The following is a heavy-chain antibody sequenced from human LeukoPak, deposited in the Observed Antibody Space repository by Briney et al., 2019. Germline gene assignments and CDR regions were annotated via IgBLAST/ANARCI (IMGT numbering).Heavy chain of an antibody. V-gene: IGHV1-2*02. J-gene: IGHJ4*02. Sequence: WASVKVSCKASGYTFTGYYIHWVRQAPGQGLEWMGWIKPNSGGTNYAQKFQGRVHMTRDTYISTAYMELSRLRSDDTAVYYCARLGGSGSYGGYWGQGTLVTVSS. CDR2: IKPNSGGT. CDR3: ARLGGSGSYGGY. D-gene: IGHD3-10*01. CDR1: GYTFTGYY.